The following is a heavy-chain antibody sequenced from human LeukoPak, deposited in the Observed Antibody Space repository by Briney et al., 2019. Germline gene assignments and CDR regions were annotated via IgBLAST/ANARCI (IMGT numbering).Heavy chain of an antibody. CDR1: GGTFSSYA. V-gene: IGHV1-69*13. Sequence: SVKVSCKASGGTFSSYAISWVRQAPGQGLDWMGRIIPIFGTANYAQKFQGRVTITADESTSTAYMELSSLRSEDTAVYYCARDRGSSWYFFDYWGQGTLVTVSS. J-gene: IGHJ4*02. CDR2: IIPIFGTA. D-gene: IGHD6-13*01. CDR3: ARDRGSSWYFFDY.